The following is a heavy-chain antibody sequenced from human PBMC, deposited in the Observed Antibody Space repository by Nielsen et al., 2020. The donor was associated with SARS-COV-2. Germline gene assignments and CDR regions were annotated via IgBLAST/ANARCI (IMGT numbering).Heavy chain of an antibody. CDR2: IDYRGKT. D-gene: IGHD2-2*01. CDR3: ARESEYRDRWKALDS. J-gene: IGHJ5*01. V-gene: IGHV4-59*06. Sequence: SETLSLTCTVSSGSISNYYWTWIRQHPGKGLEWVGYIDYRGKTYYNPSLKSRASMSVDTSKNQFSLMLSSVTAADTAVFYCARESEYRDRWKALDSWGHGTLVTVS. CDR1: SGSISNYY.